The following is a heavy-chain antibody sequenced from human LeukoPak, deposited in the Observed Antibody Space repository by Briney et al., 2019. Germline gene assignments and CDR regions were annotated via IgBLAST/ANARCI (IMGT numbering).Heavy chain of an antibody. V-gene: IGHV1-69*13. Sequence: SVKVSCKASGGTFSSYAISWVRQAPGQGLEWMGGIIPIFGIANYAQKFQGRVTITADESTSTAYMELSSLRSEDTAVYYCARDQQYYDFWSGPNLYYYYYGMDVWGQGTTVTVSS. D-gene: IGHD3-3*01. CDR3: ARDQQYYDFWSGPNLYYYYYGMDV. CDR1: GGTFSSYA. CDR2: IIPIFGIA. J-gene: IGHJ6*02.